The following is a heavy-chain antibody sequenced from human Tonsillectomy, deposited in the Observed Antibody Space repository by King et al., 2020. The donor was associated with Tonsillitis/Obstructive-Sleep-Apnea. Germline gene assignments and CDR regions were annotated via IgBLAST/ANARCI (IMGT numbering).Heavy chain of an antibody. Sequence: VQLVESGGGVVKPGRSLRLSCAASGFTFSSYAIHWVRQAPGKGLEWVAVISYDGSNKYYADSVKGRFPISRDNSKNTLDLQMNSLRAEDTAVYYCAREGIYDSSGYDDAFDLWGQGTMVTVSS. CDR2: ISYDGSNK. CDR3: AREGIYDSSGYDDAFDL. V-gene: IGHV3-30*04. D-gene: IGHD3-22*01. J-gene: IGHJ3*01. CDR1: GFTFSSYA.